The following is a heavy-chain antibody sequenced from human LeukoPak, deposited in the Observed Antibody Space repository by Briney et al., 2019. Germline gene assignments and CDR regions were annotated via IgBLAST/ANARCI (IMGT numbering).Heavy chain of an antibody. CDR3: ARDLYYYDSSGYYGDPYYFDY. Sequence: GGPLRLSCAASGFTFDDYAMHWVRQAPGKGLEWVSLISWDGGSTYYADSVKGRFTISRDNAKNSLYLQMNSLRAEDTAVYYCARDLYYYDSSGYYGDPYYFDYWGQGTLVTVSS. J-gene: IGHJ4*02. D-gene: IGHD3-22*01. V-gene: IGHV3-43D*04. CDR2: ISWDGGST. CDR1: GFTFDDYA.